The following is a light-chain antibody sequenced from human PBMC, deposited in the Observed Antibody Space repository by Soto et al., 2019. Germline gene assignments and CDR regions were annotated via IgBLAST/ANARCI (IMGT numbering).Light chain of an antibody. CDR2: ASS. CDR3: QQRNTFPIT. CDR1: QGISSY. V-gene: IGKV1-9*01. J-gene: IGKJ5*01. Sequence: DIQLTQSPSFLSASVGDRVTITCRASQGISSYLAWYQQTPGKAPKLLIYASSTLQSVVPSRFSGSGSWTEFTLTIINLQTEEFATDFCQQRNTFPITFGQGTRL.